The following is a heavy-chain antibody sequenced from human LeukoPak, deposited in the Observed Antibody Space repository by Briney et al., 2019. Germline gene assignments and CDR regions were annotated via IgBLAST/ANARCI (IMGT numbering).Heavy chain of an antibody. Sequence: GGSLRLSCAASDFSFSNYAMSWVRQAPGKGLEWVSAVSNRGGSTYYADSVKGRFTISRDNSKNTLYLQMNSLRAEDTAVYYCAKDRDPYDYGSGSYYNGVFDYWGQGTLVTVFS. CDR3: AKDRDPYDYGSGSYYNGVFDY. CDR1: DFSFSNYA. J-gene: IGHJ4*02. CDR2: VSNRGGST. D-gene: IGHD3-10*01. V-gene: IGHV3-23*01.